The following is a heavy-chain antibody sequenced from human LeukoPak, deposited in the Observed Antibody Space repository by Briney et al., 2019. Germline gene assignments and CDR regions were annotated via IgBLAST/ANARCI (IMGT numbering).Heavy chain of an antibody. CDR2: ISWDGGST. D-gene: IGHD3-10*01. CDR3: AKDMAAYYYASGNIDY. Sequence: EPGGSLRLSCAASGFAFDHYAMHWVRQAPGKGLEWVSLISWDGGSTYYADSVKGRFTISRDNSKNSLYLQMNSLRAEDTALYYCAKDMAAYYYASGNIDYGGQGTLVTVSS. J-gene: IGHJ4*02. CDR1: GFAFDHYA. V-gene: IGHV3-43D*03.